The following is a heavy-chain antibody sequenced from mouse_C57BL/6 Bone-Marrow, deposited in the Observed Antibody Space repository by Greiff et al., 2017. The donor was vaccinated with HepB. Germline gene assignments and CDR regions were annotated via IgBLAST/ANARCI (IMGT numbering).Heavy chain of an antibody. Sequence: VQLQQSGAELMKPGASVKLSCKATGYTFTGYWIEWVKQRPGHGLEWIGEILPGSGSTNYNEKFKGKATFTADTSSNTAYMQLSSLTTEDSASYYCARRRGSYGSSRGAWFAYWGQGTLVTVSA. D-gene: IGHD1-1*01. CDR1: GYTFTGYW. V-gene: IGHV1-9*01. CDR2: ILPGSGST. J-gene: IGHJ3*01. CDR3: ARRRGSYGSSRGAWFAY.